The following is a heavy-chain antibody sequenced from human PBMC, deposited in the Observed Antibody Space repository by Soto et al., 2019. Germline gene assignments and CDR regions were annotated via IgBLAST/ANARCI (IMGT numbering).Heavy chain of an antibody. CDR3: ATDPPPLDRIAVAADPFDF. CDR1: GFTFSSYS. CDR2: ISSSSSYI. J-gene: IGHJ4*02. V-gene: IGHV3-21*01. D-gene: IGHD6-19*01. Sequence: EVQLVESGGGLVKPGGSLRLSCAASGFTFSSYSMNWVRQAPGKGLEWVSSISSSSSYIYYEDSVKGRFTISRDNAKKSLYLQMNSLRAEDTAVYYCATDPPPLDRIAVAADPFDFWGQGTLVTVSS.